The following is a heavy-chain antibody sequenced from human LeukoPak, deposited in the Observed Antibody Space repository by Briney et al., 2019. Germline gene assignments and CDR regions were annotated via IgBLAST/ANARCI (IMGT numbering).Heavy chain of an antibody. CDR1: GGSLSSGGYY. V-gene: IGHV4-30-2*01. CDR3: ARDGSYYDYVWGSYFDI. CDR2: IYHSGST. Sequence: SETLSLTCTVSGGSLSSGGYYWSWIRQPPGKGLEWIGYIYHSGSTYYNPSLKSRVTISVDRSKNQFSLKLSSVTAADTAVYYCARDGSYYDYVWGSYFDIWGQGTMVTVSS. J-gene: IGHJ3*02. D-gene: IGHD3-16*01.